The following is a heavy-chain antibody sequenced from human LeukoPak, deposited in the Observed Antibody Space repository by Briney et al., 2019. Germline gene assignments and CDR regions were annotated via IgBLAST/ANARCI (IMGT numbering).Heavy chain of an antibody. J-gene: IGHJ6*03. V-gene: IGHV4-59*01. Sequence: SETLSLTCTVSGGSISSYYWSWIRQPPGKGLEWIRYIYYSGSTNYNPSLKSRVTISVDTSKNQFSLKLSSVTAADTAVYYCAGYVDTALLGYMDVWGKGTTVTVSS. CDR2: IYYSGST. D-gene: IGHD5-18*01. CDR3: AGYVDTALLGYMDV. CDR1: GGSISSYY.